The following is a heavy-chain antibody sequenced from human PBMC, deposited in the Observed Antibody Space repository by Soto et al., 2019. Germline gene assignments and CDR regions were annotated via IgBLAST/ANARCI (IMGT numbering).Heavy chain of an antibody. CDR1: GYGFTSYW. CDR2: IYAGDTET. Sequence: GESLKISCKGSGYGFTSYWIGWVRQMPGKGLEWMGIIYAGDTETRYSPSFQGLVTISADKSISTAYLQWSSLKASDTAMYYCARHRRDYPFDIWGQGTMVTVSS. J-gene: IGHJ3*02. CDR3: ARHRRDYPFDI. V-gene: IGHV5-51*01. D-gene: IGHD3-10*01.